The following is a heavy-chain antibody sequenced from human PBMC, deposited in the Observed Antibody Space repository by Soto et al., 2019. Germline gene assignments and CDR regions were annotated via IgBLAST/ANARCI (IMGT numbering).Heavy chain of an antibody. CDR1: GFTFSSYA. J-gene: IGHJ4*02. CDR3: AKDVHWDYGEKGYFDY. V-gene: IGHV3-23*01. D-gene: IGHD4-17*01. CDR2: ISGSGGST. Sequence: GGSLRLSCAASGFTFSSYAMSWVRQAPGKGLEWVSAISGSGGSTYYADSVKGRFTISRDNSKNTLYLQMNSLRAEDTAVYYCAKDVHWDYGEKGYFDYWGQGTLVTVSS.